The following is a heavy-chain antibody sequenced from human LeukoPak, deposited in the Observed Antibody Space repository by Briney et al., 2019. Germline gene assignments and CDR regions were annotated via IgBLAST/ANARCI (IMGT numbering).Heavy chain of an antibody. Sequence: GGSLRLSCAASGFTFSSYWMSWVRQAPGKGLERVANIKQDGSEKYYVDSVKGRFTISRDNAKNSLYLQMNSLRAEDTAVYYCARDLYYYDSSGYSVWGQGTLVSVSS. V-gene: IGHV3-7*01. D-gene: IGHD3-22*01. CDR2: IKQDGSEK. J-gene: IGHJ4*02. CDR1: GFTFSSYW. CDR3: ARDLYYYDSSGYSV.